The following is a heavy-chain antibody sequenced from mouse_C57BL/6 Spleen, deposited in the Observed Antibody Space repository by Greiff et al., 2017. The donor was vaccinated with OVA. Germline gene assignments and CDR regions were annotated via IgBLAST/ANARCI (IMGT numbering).Heavy chain of an antibody. D-gene: IGHD1-1*01. Sequence: LVESGPELVKPGASVKLSCKASGYTFTSYDINWVKQRPGQGLEWIGWIYPRDGSTKYNEKFKGKATLTVDTSSSTAYMELHSLTSEDSAVYFCARLHITTVGPYFDYWGQGTTLTVSS. CDR1: GYTFTSYD. CDR2: IYPRDGST. J-gene: IGHJ2*01. V-gene: IGHV1-85*01. CDR3: ARLHITTVGPYFDY.